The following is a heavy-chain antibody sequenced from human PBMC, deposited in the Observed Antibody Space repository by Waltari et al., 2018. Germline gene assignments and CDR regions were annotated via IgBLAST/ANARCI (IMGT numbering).Heavy chain of an antibody. CDR2: VDPEDGET. Sequence: EVQLVQSGAEVKKPGATVKISCKASGYTFTDYYMHWVQQAPGKGLEWMGRVDPEDGETIYAEKFQGRVTMTRKTSISPAYMELSSLRSEDTAVYYCARGLEGYSYGPREGETDYWGQGTLVTVSS. CDR3: ARGLEGYSYGPREGETDY. D-gene: IGHD5-18*01. CDR1: GYTFTDYY. V-gene: IGHV1-69-2*01. J-gene: IGHJ4*02.